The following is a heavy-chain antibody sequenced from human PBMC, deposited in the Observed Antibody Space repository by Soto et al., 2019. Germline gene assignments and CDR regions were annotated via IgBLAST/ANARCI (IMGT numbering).Heavy chain of an antibody. CDR1: GFIVRNHE. J-gene: IGHJ4*02. CDR3: ARETPHCGGDCFDY. V-gene: IGHV3-48*03. D-gene: IGHD2-21*02. Sequence: LRLSCTASGFIVRNHEFNWVRQAPGKGLEWLSYINSDGTTYYAEAVKGRLTVSRDNAENSVHLQMCSLRAEDTAVYYCARETPHCGGDCFDYWGQGTLVTVSS. CDR2: INSDGTT.